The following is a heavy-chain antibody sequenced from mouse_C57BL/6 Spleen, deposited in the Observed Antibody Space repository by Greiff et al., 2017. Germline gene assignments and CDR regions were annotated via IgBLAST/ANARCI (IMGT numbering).Heavy chain of an antibody. Sequence: EVKLVESGGGLVKPGGSLKLSCAASGFTFSDYGMHWVSQAPEKGLEWVAYISSGRSTIYYADTVKGRFTISRDNAKNTLFLQMTRLRSEDTAMYYCARSSYYGSSYWYVDVWGTGTTVTVSS. CDR2: ISSGRSTI. CDR3: ARSSYYGSSYWYVDV. CDR1: GFTFSDYG. D-gene: IGHD1-1*01. V-gene: IGHV5-17*01. J-gene: IGHJ1*03.